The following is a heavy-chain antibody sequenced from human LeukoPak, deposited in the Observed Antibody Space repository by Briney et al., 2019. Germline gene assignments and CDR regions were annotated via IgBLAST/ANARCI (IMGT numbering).Heavy chain of an antibody. CDR3: AREGYGDYSDY. CDR2: IDPSDSYT. CDR1: GYSFTCYW. D-gene: IGHD4-17*01. Sequence: GEALSISCTGSGYSFTCYWISWVRQMPGKGLGWMGRIDPSDSYTNYSPSFQGHVTISADKSISTAYLQWSSLKASATAMYYCAREGYGDYSDYWGQGTLVTVSS. V-gene: IGHV5-10-1*01. J-gene: IGHJ4*02.